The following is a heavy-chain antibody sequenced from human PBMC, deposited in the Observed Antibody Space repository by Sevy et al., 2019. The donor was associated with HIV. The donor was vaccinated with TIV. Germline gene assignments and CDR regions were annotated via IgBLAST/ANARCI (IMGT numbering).Heavy chain of an antibody. CDR2: INPKSGGT. V-gene: IGHV1-2*06. CDR3: AREAGSTYYGLIDF. J-gene: IGHJ4*02. D-gene: IGHD1-26*01. Sequence: ASVKVSCKASGYTFTDNYVHLVRQAPGQGLEWMGRINPKSGGTKYAQNFQGRFTMTRDTSISTAYMEVTRLRFDDTALYYCAREAGSTYYGLIDFWGQGSLVTVSS. CDR1: GYTFTDNY.